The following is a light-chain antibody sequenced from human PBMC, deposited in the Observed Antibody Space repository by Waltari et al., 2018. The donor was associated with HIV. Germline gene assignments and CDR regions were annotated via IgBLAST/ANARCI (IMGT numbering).Light chain of an antibody. J-gene: IGKJ1*01. V-gene: IGKV3-15*01. Sequence: EIVMTQSPATLSVSPGERATLSCRASQSVGINLAWYLPKPGQSTRLLIFGAATRATGVPAMFSGSGSGTEFTLTISSLQSEDFAVYYCQHYNHWFWTFGQGTKVEIK. CDR2: GAA. CDR1: QSVGIN. CDR3: QHYNHWFWT.